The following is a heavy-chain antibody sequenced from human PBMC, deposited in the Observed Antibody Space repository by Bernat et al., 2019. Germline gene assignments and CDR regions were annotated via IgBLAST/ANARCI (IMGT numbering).Heavy chain of an antibody. J-gene: IGHJ6*02. CDR2: INAGNGNT. Sequence: QVQLVQSGAEVKKPGASVKVSCKASGYTFTSYAMHWVRQAPGQRLEWMGWINAGNGNTKYSQKFQGRVTITRDTSASTAYMELSSLRSEDTAVYYCARDGYGTKKLAGRGYYYYGMDVWGQGTTVTVSS. CDR1: GYTFTSYA. D-gene: IGHD3-22*01. CDR3: ARDGYGTKKLAGRGYYYYGMDV. V-gene: IGHV1-3*01.